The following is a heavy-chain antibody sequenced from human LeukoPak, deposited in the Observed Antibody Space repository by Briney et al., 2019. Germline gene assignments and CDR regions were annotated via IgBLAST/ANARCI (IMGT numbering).Heavy chain of an antibody. V-gene: IGHV1-18*01. CDR2: ISAYNGNT. Sequence: ASVKVSCKASGYTFTSYGISWVRQAPGQGLEWMGWISAYNGNTNCAQKLQGRVTMTTDTSTSTAYMELRSLRSDDTAVYYCARGKVVYAPSASGVDYWGQGTLVTVSS. CDR3: ARGKVVYAPSASGVDY. CDR1: GYTFTSYG. J-gene: IGHJ4*02. D-gene: IGHD2-8*02.